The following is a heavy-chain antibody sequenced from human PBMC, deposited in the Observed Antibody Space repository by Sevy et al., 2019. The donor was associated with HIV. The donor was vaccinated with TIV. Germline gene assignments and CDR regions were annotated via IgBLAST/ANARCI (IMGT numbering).Heavy chain of an antibody. CDR3: TTDGTYYYGSGSYPDFDY. CDR1: GFTFSNAW. D-gene: IGHD3-10*01. V-gene: IGHV3-15*01. Sequence: GGSLRLSCAASGFTFSNAWMSWVRQAPGKGLEWVGRIKSKTDGGTTDYDAPVKGRFTISRDDSKNTLYLQMNSLKTEDTAVYYCTTDGTYYYGSGSYPDFDYWGQGTLVTVSS. CDR2: IKSKTDGGTT. J-gene: IGHJ4*02.